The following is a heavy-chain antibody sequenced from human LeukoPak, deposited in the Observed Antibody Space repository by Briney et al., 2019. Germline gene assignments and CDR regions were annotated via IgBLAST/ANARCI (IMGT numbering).Heavy chain of an antibody. CDR1: GGSISSGGYY. V-gene: IGHV4-31*03. CDR3: ARENRGYSYGYDY. Sequence: SETLSLTCTVSGGSISSGGYYWSWIRQHPGKGLEWIGYIYYSGSTYYNPSLKSRVTISVDTSKNQFSLKLSSVTAADTAVYYCARENRGYSYGYDYWGQGTLVTVSS. CDR2: IYYSGST. D-gene: IGHD5-18*01. J-gene: IGHJ4*02.